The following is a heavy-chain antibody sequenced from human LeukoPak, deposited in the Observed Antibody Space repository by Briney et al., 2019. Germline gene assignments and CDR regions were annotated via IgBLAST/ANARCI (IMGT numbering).Heavy chain of an antibody. J-gene: IGHJ4*02. CDR3: AKGSSVGVY. CDR1: GFTFSSYA. Sequence: GGSLRLSCAASGFTFSSYAMHWVRQAPGKGLEWVAVISYDGSNKYYADSVKGRFAISRDNSKNTLYLQMNSLRAEDTAVYYCAKGSSVGVYWGQGTLVTVSS. V-gene: IGHV3-30*09. CDR2: ISYDGSNK. D-gene: IGHD6-6*01.